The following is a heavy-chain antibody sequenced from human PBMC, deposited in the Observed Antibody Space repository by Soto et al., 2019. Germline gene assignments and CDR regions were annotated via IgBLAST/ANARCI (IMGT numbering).Heavy chain of an antibody. D-gene: IGHD6-13*01. CDR3: ARDHTPLNSSSWYIRFDP. V-gene: IGHV4-34*01. Sequence: KPSETLSLTCAVYGGSFSGYYWSWIRQPPGKGLEWIGEINHSGSTNYNPSLKSRVTISVDTSKNQFSLKLSSVTAADTAVYYCARDHTPLNSSSWYIRFDPWGQGTLVTVSS. CDR1: GGSFSGYY. CDR2: INHSGST. J-gene: IGHJ5*02.